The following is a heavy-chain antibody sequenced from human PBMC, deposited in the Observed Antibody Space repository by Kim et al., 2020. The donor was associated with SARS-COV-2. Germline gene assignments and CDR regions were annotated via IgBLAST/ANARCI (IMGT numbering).Heavy chain of an antibody. V-gene: IGHV4-4*02. D-gene: IGHD6-13*01. J-gene: IGHJ4*02. CDR3: ARGEQQLVGAGLAYFDY. CDR2: IYHSGST. CDR1: GGSISSSNW. Sequence: SETLSLTCAVSGGSISSSNWWSWVRQPPGKGLEWIGEIYHSGSTNYNPSLKSRVTISVDKSKNQFSLKLSSVTAADTAVYYCARGEQQLVGAGLAYFDYWGQGTLVTVSS.